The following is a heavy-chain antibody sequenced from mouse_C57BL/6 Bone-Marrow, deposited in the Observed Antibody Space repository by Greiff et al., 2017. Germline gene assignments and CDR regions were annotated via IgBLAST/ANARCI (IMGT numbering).Heavy chain of an antibody. CDR3: ARDYGSSYVSMDY. CDR1: GYTFTSYW. D-gene: IGHD1-1*01. CDR2: IDPSDSYT. Sequence: VQLQQPGAELVMPGASVKLSCKASGYTFTSYWMHWVKQRPGQGLEWIGEIDPSDSYTNYNQKFKGKSTLTVDKSSSTAYMQLSSLTSEDSAVYYCARDYGSSYVSMDYRGQGTSVTVSS. J-gene: IGHJ4*01. V-gene: IGHV1-69*01.